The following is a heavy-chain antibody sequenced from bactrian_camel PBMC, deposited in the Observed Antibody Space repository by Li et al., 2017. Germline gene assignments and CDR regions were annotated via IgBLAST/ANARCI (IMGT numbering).Heavy chain of an antibody. CDR2: IDSQHNT. V-gene: IGHV3S9*01. D-gene: IGHD1*01. Sequence: HVQLVESGGGSVQTGGSLRLSCTASGFTYSRYCMAWFRQVSGKEREEVAGIDSQHNTQYQNSVKGRFTISRDNSKNTLYLQMDGLKPEDTARYFCAADWRFFPAWIGVLDLARYLYFGPGTQVTVS. J-gene: IGHJ4*01. CDR1: GFTYSRYC.